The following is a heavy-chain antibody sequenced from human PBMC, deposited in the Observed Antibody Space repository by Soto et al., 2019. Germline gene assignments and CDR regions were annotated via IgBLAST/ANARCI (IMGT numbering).Heavy chain of an antibody. J-gene: IGHJ6*04. CDR2: INPKTAAT. Sequence: QVQLVQSGAEVKKSGASVKVSCKPSGYSFSDYFIQWVRQAPGQGLEWVAWINPKTAATNYAKKFQGRVSLTWDTPSTTAYMELTRLRPDDTAVYCCARNKWGLNYCNGMDVWGKGPTVIVSS. D-gene: IGHD1-26*01. CDR1: GYSFSDYF. V-gene: IGHV1-2*02. CDR3: ARNKWGLNYCNGMDV.